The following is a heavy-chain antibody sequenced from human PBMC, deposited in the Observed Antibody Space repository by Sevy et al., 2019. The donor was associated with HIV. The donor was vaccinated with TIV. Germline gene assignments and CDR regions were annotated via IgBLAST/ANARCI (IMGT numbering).Heavy chain of an antibody. D-gene: IGHD3-22*01. J-gene: IGHJ4*02. Sequence: ASVKVSCKASDYTFSTQGFNWVRQAPGQGLEWMGWISAYNGNTKYAQRFQRRVTMTTDTSTSTAYMELRSLTSDDTAVYYCARDWAPGYYYDAVGVKRDYYFDYWGQGTLVTVSS. CDR2: ISAYNGNT. CDR3: ARDWAPGYYYDAVGVKRDYYFDY. V-gene: IGHV1-18*01. CDR1: DYTFSTQG.